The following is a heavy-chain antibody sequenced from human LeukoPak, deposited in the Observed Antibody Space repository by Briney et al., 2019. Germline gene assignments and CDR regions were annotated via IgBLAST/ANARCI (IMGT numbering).Heavy chain of an antibody. CDR1: GFTFSSYW. Sequence: GGSLRLSCAASGFTFSSYWMSWVRQAPGKGLEWVANIKQDGSEKYYVDSVKGRFTISRDNAKNSLYLQMNSLRAEDTAVYYCAKDVVTAAFDIWGQGTMVTVSS. D-gene: IGHD2-21*02. J-gene: IGHJ3*02. CDR2: IKQDGSEK. CDR3: AKDVVTAAFDI. V-gene: IGHV3-7*03.